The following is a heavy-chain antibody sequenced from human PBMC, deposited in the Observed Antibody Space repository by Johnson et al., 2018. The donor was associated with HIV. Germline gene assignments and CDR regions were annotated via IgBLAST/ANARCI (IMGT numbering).Heavy chain of an antibody. D-gene: IGHD1-20*01. V-gene: IGHV3-48*04. CDR1: GFTFSSYG. CDR2: IGGNGGNI. J-gene: IGHJ3*02. Sequence: VQLVESGGGLVQPGGSLRLSCAASGFTFSSYGMHWVRQAPGKGLEWVSNIGGNGGNIYNADSVKGRFTISRDNAKNSLYLQMNSLRAEYTAVYYCARARYNWIFDIWGQGTMVTVSS. CDR3: ARARYNWIFDI.